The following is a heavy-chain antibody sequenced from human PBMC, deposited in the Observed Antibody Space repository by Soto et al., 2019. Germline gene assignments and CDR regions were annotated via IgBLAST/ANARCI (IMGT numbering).Heavy chain of an antibody. J-gene: IGHJ5*02. V-gene: IGHV1-18*01. CDR2: ISAYNGNT. Sequence: ASVKVSCKASGYTFTSYGISWVRQAPGQGLEWMGWISAYNGNTNYAQKLQGRVTMTTDTSTSTAYMELRSLRSDDTAVYYCARAAKLRYCSSTSCYFGFDPWAREPWSPSPQ. D-gene: IGHD2-2*01. CDR3: ARAAKLRYCSSTSCYFGFDP. CDR1: GYTFTSYG.